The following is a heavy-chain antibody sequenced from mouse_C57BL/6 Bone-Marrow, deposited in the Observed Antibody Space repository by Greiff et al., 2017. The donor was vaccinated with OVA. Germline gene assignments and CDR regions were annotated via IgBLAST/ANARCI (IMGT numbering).Heavy chain of an antibody. CDR2: IDPENGDT. J-gene: IGHJ2*01. CDR3: ITIYFDY. V-gene: IGHV14-4*01. CDR1: GFNIKDDY. Sequence: VQLQQSGAELVRPGASVKLSCTASGFNIKDDYMHWVKQRPEQGLEWIGWIDPENGDTEYASKFQGKATITADTSSNTAYLQLSSLTSEDTAVYYCITIYFDYWGQGTTLTVSS.